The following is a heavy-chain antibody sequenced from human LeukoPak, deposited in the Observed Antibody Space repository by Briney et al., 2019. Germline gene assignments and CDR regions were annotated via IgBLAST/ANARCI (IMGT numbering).Heavy chain of an antibody. CDR2: LKSKADGGTA. CDR1: GFTFSNAW. CDR3: TTDPGDYTDY. Sequence: PGGSLRLSCAASGFTFSNAWMSWVRQAPGKGLEWVGRLKSKADGGTADYAAPVKGRFIISRDDSKNTLYLQMNSLKTEDTAVYYCTTDPGDYTDYWGQGTLVTVSS. V-gene: IGHV3-15*01. D-gene: IGHD4-17*01. J-gene: IGHJ4*02.